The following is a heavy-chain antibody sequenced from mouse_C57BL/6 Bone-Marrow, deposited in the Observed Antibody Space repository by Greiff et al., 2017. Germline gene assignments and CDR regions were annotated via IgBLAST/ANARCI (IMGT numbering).Heavy chain of an antibody. D-gene: IGHD2-2*01. V-gene: IGHV1-85*01. CDR2: IYPRDGST. J-gene: IGHJ3*01. Sequence: QVQLQQSGPELVKPGASVKLSCKASGYTFTSYDINWVKQRPGQGLEWIGWIYPRDGSTKYNEKFKGKATLTVDTSSSTAYMELHSLPSEDSAVYFCARVYGYDDAAWFAYWGQGTLVTVSA. CDR3: ARVYGYDDAAWFAY. CDR1: GYTFTSYD.